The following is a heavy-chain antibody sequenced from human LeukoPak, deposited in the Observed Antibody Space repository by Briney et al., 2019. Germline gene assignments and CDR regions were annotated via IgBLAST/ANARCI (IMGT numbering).Heavy chain of an antibody. Sequence: GGSLRLSCAASGFTFSSYGMHWVRQAPGKGLEWVSAISGSGGSTYYADSVKGRFTISRDNSKNTLYLQMNSLRAEDTAVYYCAKGSSGRPAATKVGGDWGQGTLVTVSS. CDR3: AKGSSGRPAATKVGGD. CDR2: ISGSGGST. J-gene: IGHJ4*02. D-gene: IGHD2-2*01. V-gene: IGHV3-23*01. CDR1: GFTFSSYG.